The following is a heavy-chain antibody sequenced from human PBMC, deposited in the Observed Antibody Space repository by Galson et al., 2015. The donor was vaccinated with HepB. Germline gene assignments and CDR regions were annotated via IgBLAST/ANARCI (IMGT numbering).Heavy chain of an antibody. CDR2: IYGNSNT. CDR1: GFTVSSNY. D-gene: IGHD7-27*01. V-gene: IGHV3-53*01. J-gene: IGHJ4*02. Sequence: SLRLSCAASGFTVSSNYMNWVRQAPGKGLVWVSVIYGNSNTYYADSVKGRFTISRDNSKNTVYLQMNSLRAEDTAVYYCAQLGTGYWGQGTLVTVSS. CDR3: AQLGTGY.